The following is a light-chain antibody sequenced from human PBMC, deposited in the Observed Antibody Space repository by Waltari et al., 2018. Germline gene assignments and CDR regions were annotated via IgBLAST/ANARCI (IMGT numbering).Light chain of an antibody. V-gene: IGLV1-51*01. CDR2: FTE. CDR1: NSDIENSY. J-gene: IGLJ2*01. CDR3: ATWDSRLSLVI. Sequence: QSVLTQPPSASAAPGQKVTISCSESNSDIENSYISWYQQFPGTAPRLLIYFTETLPSGIPDRFPGSKSGPSATLAITGLQTGDEADYYCATWDSRLSLVIIGGGTKLTV.